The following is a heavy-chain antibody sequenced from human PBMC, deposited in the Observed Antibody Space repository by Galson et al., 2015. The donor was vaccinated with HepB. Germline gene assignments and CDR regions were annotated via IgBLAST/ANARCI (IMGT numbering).Heavy chain of an antibody. J-gene: IGHJ6*02. V-gene: IGHV1-2*02. CDR2: INPNSGDT. D-gene: IGHD2-2*01. CDR1: GYTYTGYY. Sequence: SVKVSCKASGYTYTGYYMHWVRQAPGQGLEWMGWINPNSGDTDYAQKFQGRVTMTRDTSISTAYMELSRLRSDDTAVYYCARAYCSSINCFEDYYYGMDVWGQGTTVTVSS. CDR3: ARAYCSSINCFEDYYYGMDV.